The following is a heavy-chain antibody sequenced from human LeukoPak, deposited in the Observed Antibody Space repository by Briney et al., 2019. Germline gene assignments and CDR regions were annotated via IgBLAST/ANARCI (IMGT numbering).Heavy chain of an antibody. Sequence: SETLSLTCTVSGGSISSYYWSWIRQPPGKGLEWIGYIYYSGSTNYNPSLKSRVTISVDTSKNQFSLKLSSVAAADTAVYYCAGVVVAAYHREYYFDYWGQGTLVTVSS. J-gene: IGHJ4*02. CDR2: IYYSGST. D-gene: IGHD2-15*01. CDR1: GGSISSYY. CDR3: AGVVVAAYHREYYFDY. V-gene: IGHV4-59*01.